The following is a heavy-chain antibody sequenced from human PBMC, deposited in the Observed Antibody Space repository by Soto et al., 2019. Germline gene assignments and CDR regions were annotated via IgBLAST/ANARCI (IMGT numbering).Heavy chain of an antibody. V-gene: IGHV1-18*01. CDR3: AREGGSYPGWFDP. CDR2: ISAYNGNT. J-gene: IGHJ5*02. D-gene: IGHD1-26*01. CDR1: GYTFTSYG. Sequence: ASGKVSCKAFGYTFTSYGISGLRQAPGQGLEWMGWISAYNGNTNYAQKLQGRVTMTTDTSTSTAYLELRSLRSDDTAVYCCAREGGSYPGWFDPWGQATLVTV.